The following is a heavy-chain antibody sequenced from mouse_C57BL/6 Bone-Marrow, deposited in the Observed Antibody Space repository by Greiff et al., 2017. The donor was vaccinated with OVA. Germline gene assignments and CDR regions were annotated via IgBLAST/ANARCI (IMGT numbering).Heavy chain of an antibody. D-gene: IGHD1-1*01. CDR2: IDPANGNT. CDR1: GFNIKNTY. Sequence: VQLKESVAELVRPGASVKLSCTASGFNIKNTYMHWVKQRPEQGLEWIGRIDPANGNTKYAPKFQGKATITADTSSNTAYLQLSSLTSEDTAIYYCARPYTVAPLDFDVWGTGTTVTVSS. J-gene: IGHJ1*03. V-gene: IGHV14-3*01. CDR3: ARPYTVAPLDFDV.